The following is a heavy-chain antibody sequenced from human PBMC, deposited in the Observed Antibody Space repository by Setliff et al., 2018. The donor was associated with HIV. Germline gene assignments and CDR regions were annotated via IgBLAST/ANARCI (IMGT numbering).Heavy chain of an antibody. CDR2: IYTGGST. Sequence: KPSETLSLTCTVSGGSISSGGFYWSWIRQPAGKGLEWIGRIYTGGSTDFNPSLKSRLTISVDTSKNQFSLNLSSVTAADTAVYYCARDSCLYGSGGFCYWGQGTLVT. J-gene: IGHJ4*02. CDR1: GGSISSGGFY. D-gene: IGHD3-10*01. V-gene: IGHV4-61*02. CDR3: ARDSCLYGSGGFCY.